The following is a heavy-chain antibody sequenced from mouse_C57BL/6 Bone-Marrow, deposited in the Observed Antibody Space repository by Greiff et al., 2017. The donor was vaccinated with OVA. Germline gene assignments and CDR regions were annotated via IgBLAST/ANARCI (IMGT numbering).Heavy chain of an antibody. CDR1: GYTFTSYW. J-gene: IGHJ2*01. CDR3: ARLFHYDGSSRYYFDY. D-gene: IGHD1-1*01. V-gene: IGHV1-53*01. CDR2: INPSNGGT. Sequence: VKLQQPGTELVKPGASVKLSCKASGYTFTSYWMHWVKQRPGQGLEWIGNINPSNGGTNYNEKFKSKATLTVDKSSSTAYMQLSSLTSEDSAVYYCARLFHYDGSSRYYFDYWGQGTTLTVSS.